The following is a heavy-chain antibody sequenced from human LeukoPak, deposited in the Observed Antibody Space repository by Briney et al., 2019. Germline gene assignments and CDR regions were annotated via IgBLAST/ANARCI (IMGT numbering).Heavy chain of an antibody. J-gene: IGHJ5*02. D-gene: IGHD3-16*01. CDR2: ITGDSNII. CDR3: VRSIQFGFRFDP. Sequence: SGGSLRLSCAASGFDFRIHSMNWVRQAPGKRLEWISYITGDSNIIYYGDSVRGRFTISRDNAKNSLYLQMNSLTADDTAVYYCVRSIQFGFRFDPRGQGTLVTVSS. CDR1: GFDFRIHS. V-gene: IGHV3-48*01.